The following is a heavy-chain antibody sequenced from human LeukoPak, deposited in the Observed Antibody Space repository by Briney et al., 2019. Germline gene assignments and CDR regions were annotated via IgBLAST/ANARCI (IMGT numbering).Heavy chain of an antibody. CDR3: ASPMVRGVDDAFDI. CDR1: GDTFINDY. D-gene: IGHD3-10*01. CDR2: SNPGGGAT. Sequence: ASVKVSCKASGDTFINDYIHWVRQAPGQGLEWMGVSNPGGGATTYAQKFQGRVTMTRDMSTSTVYMELSRLRSDDTAVYYCASPMVRGVDDAFDIWGQGTMVTVSS. V-gene: IGHV1-46*01. J-gene: IGHJ3*02.